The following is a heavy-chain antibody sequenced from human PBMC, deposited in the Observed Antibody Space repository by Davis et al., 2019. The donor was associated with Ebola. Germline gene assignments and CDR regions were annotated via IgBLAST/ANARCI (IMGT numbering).Heavy chain of an antibody. D-gene: IGHD3-16*01. CDR3: ARVQWGGIDY. Sequence: MPSETLSLTCAVYGGSFSGYYWSWIRQPPGKGLEWIGSIYYSGSTYYNPSLKSRVTISVDTSKNQFSLKLRSVTAADTAVYYCARVQWGGIDYWGQGTLVTVSS. V-gene: IGHV4-34*01. CDR1: GGSFSGYY. CDR2: IYYSGST. J-gene: IGHJ4*02.